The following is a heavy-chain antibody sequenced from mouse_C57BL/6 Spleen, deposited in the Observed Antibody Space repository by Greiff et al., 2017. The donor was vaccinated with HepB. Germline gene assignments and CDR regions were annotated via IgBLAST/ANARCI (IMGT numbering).Heavy chain of an antibody. D-gene: IGHD2-14*01. J-gene: IGHJ3*01. Sequence: EVQLQQSGPELVKPGASVKISCKASGYTFTDYYMNWVKQSHGKSLEWIGDINPNNGGTSYNQKFKGKATLTVDKSSSTAYMELRSLTSEDSAVYYCARERVLEFAYWGQGTLVTVSA. V-gene: IGHV1-26*01. CDR3: ARERVLEFAY. CDR1: GYTFTDYY. CDR2: INPNNGGT.